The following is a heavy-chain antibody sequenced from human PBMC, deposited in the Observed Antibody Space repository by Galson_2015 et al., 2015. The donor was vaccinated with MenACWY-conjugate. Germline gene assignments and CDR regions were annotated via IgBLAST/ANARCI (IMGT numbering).Heavy chain of an antibody. D-gene: IGHD4-17*01. CDR3: AKYGAYDPPHNYRGVDV. CDR1: GDSVSSNSAT. CDR2: TYYRSKWNI. V-gene: IGHV6-1*01. Sequence: CAISGDSVSSNSATWTWFRQSPAGGLEWLGRTYYRSKWNIDYAVSMKSRITINPDTSRNQFSLQLNSVTPEDAAVYYCAKYGAYDPPHNYRGVDVWGQGTLVTVSS. J-gene: IGHJ4*02.